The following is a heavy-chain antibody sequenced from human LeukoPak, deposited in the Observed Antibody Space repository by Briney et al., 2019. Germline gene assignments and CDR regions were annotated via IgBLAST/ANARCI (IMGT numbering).Heavy chain of an antibody. V-gene: IGHV4-34*01. D-gene: IGHD3-22*01. CDR1: GGSFSGYY. J-gene: IGHJ4*02. CDR3: AREAYYYDLYYFDY. CDR2: INHSGST. Sequence: SETLSLTCAVYGGSFSGYYWSCIRQPPGKGLEGIGEINHSGSTNYNPSLKSRVTISVDTSKNQFSLKLSSVTAADTAVYYCAREAYYYDLYYFDYWGQGTLVTVSS.